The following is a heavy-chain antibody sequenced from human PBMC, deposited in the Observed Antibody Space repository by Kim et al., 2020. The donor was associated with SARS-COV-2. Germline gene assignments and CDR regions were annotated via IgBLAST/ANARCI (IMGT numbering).Heavy chain of an antibody. CDR2: ISSSSSYI. D-gene: IGHD1-7*01. Sequence: GGSLRLSCAASGFTFSSYSMNWVRQAPGKGLEWVSSISSSSSYIYYADSVKGRFTISRDNAKNSLYLQMNSLRAEDTAVYYCARDKLRGYYYYGMDVWGQGTTVTVSS. V-gene: IGHV3-21*01. J-gene: IGHJ6*02. CDR3: ARDKLRGYYYYGMDV. CDR1: GFTFSSYS.